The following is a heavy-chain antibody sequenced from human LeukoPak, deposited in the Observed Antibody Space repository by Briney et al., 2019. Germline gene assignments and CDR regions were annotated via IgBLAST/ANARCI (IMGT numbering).Heavy chain of an antibody. CDR3: ARAGSNRPYYYYYMDV. CDR2: ISSSSSYI. J-gene: IGHJ6*03. CDR1: GFTFSSYS. D-gene: IGHD1-26*01. V-gene: IGHV3-21*01. Sequence: GGSLRLSCAASGFTFSSYSMDWVRQAPGKGLEWVSSISSSSSYIYYADSVKGRFTISRDNAKNSLYLQMNSLRAEDTAVYYCARAGSNRPYYYYYMDVWGKGTTVTVSS.